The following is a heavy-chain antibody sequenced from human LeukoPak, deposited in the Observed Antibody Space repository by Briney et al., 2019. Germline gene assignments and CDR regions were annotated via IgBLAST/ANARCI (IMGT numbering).Heavy chain of an antibody. CDR3: AKLIVVVIANDAFDI. J-gene: IGHJ3*02. V-gene: IGHV3-23*01. CDR2: ISGSGGST. Sequence: GGSLRLSCAASGFTFSSYAMSWVRQAPGKGLEWVSAISGSGGSTYYADSVKGRFTISRDNSKNTLYLQMNSLRAEDTAVYYCAKLIVVVIANDAFDIWGQGTMVTVPS. CDR1: GFTFSSYA. D-gene: IGHD3-22*01.